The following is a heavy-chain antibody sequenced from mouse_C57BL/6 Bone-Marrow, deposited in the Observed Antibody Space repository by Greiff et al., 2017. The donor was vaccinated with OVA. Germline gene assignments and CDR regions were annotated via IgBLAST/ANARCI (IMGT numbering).Heavy chain of an antibody. V-gene: IGHV1-26*01. J-gene: IGHJ4*01. CDR3: ARYGSSKNYAMDY. D-gene: IGHD1-1*01. Sequence: EVQLQQSGPELVKPGASVKISCKASGYTFTDYYMNWVKQSHGKSLEWIGDINPNNGGTSYNQKFKGKATLTVDKSSSTAYMELRSLTSEDSAVYYCARYGSSKNYAMDYWGQGTSVTVSS. CDR2: INPNNGGT. CDR1: GYTFTDYY.